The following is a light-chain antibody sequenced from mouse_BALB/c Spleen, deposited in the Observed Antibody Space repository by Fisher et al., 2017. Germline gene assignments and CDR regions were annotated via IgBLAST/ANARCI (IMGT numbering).Light chain of an antibody. J-gene: IGKJ2*01. CDR2: AAS. Sequence: DIVITQTPASLAVSLGQRATISCRASESVDNYGISFMNWFQQKPGQPPKLLIYAASNQGSGVPARFSGSGSGTDYSLTISNLEQEDIATYFCQQGNTLPYTFGGGTKLEIK. CDR3: QQGNTLPYT. CDR1: ESVDNYGISF. V-gene: IGKV3-2*01.